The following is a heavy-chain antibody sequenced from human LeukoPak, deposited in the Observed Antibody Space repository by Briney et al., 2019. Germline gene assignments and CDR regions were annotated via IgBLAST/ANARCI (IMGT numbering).Heavy chain of an antibody. V-gene: IGHV3-74*01. CDR3: ARSRGDYERGYFDY. J-gene: IGHJ4*02. CDR2: INTDGSST. CDR1: RFTFSSYW. D-gene: IGHD4-17*01. Sequence: GGSLRLSCAASRFTFSSYWMHWVRQAPGKGLVWVSRINTDGSSTSYADSVKGRFTISRDNAKNSLYLQMNSLRAEDTAVYYCARSRGDYERGYFDYWGQGTLVTVSS.